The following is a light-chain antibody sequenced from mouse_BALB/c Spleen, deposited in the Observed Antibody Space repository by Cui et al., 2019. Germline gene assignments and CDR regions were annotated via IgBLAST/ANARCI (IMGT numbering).Light chain of an antibody. CDR1: SSASY. V-gene: IGKV4-68*01. CDR2: LTS. J-gene: IGKJ2*01. Sequence: QIVLTQPPALMSASPGEKVTMTCSSSSSASYMYWYKQKPRAPPKPWIYLTSNLASGVPARFSGSGSGTAYSLTISSMVAEDAAPYYCQQWSSNPLTFGGGTKLEIK. CDR3: QQWSSNPLT.